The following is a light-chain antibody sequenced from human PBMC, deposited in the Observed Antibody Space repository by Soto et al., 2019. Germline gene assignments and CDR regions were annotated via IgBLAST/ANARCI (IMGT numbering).Light chain of an antibody. CDR3: CSYTTNIAPYV. V-gene: IGLV2-14*03. Sequence: QPALTQPASVSGSPGQSITISCTGTSHDIGNGYDSVSWYQQHPGKAPKLIIYDVVNRPSGVSSRFSGSKSGNTASLTISGLQAEDEADYYCCSYTTNIAPYVFGTGTKVTVL. CDR1: SHDIGNGYDS. J-gene: IGLJ1*01. CDR2: DVV.